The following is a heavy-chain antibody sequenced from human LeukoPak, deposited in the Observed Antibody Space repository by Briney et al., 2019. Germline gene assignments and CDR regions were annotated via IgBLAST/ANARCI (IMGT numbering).Heavy chain of an antibody. CDR2: IWYDGSNK. V-gene: IGHV3-33*01. J-gene: IGHJ4*02. D-gene: IGHD1-26*01. Sequence: PGGSLRLSCAASGFTFSSYGMHWVRQAPGKGLEWVAVIWYDGSNKYYADSVKGRFTISRDNSKNTLYLQMSSLRSEDTAVYYCAREGSGSYGVYFDYWGQGTLVTVSS. CDR1: GFTFSSYG. CDR3: AREGSGSYGVYFDY.